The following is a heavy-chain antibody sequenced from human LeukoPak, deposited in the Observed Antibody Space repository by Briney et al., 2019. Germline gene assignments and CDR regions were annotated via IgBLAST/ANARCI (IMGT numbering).Heavy chain of an antibody. Sequence: PSETLSLTCTVSGGSISSSNNYWGWIRQPPGKGMEWIASIHYSETTYYNPSLKSRVTISVDTSKNHFSLKLSSVTAADTAVYYCARMVGSSGEFDYWGQGTLVTVSS. J-gene: IGHJ4*02. CDR2: IHYSETT. D-gene: IGHD3-22*01. CDR3: ARMVGSSGEFDY. CDR1: GGSISSSNNY. V-gene: IGHV4-39*02.